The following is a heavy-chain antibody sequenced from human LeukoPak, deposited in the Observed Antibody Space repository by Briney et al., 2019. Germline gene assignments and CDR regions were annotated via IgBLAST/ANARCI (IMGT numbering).Heavy chain of an antibody. CDR2: IIPIFGTA. Sequence: SVKVSCKASGGTFSSYAISWVRQAPGQGLEWMGGIIPIFGTANYAQKFQGRVTITADESTSTAYMELSSLRSEDTAVYYCARKYYCDSSGPRVFDAFDIWGQGTMVTVSS. CDR1: GGTFSSYA. CDR3: ARKYYCDSSGPRVFDAFDI. V-gene: IGHV1-69*13. J-gene: IGHJ3*02. D-gene: IGHD3-22*01.